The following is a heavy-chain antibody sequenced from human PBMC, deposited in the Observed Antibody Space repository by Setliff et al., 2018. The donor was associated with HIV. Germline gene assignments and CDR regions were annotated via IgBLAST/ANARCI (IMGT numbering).Heavy chain of an antibody. J-gene: IGHJ6*02. D-gene: IGHD2-15*01. CDR3: ARIRGFCSGGSCYPYYYYAMDV. Sequence: SETLSLTCVVSGVSISNSLWWTWVRQPPGKGLEWIGEVSHSGSTNYNPSLKSRVTISVDTSKNQFSLKLSSVTAADTALYYCARIRGFCSGGSCYPYYYYAMDVWGQGTTVTVSS. V-gene: IGHV4-4*02. CDR1: GVSISNSLW. CDR2: VSHSGST.